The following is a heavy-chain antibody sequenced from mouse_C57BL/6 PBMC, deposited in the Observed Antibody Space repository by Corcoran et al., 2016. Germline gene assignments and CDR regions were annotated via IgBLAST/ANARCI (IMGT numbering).Heavy chain of an antibody. Sequence: QIQLVQSGPELQKPGETVKISCKASGYTFTTYGMSWVKQAPGKGLKWMGWINTYSGVPTYADDFKGRFSFSLETSASTAYLQINNLKNEDTATYFCARWRDYDGSRSWFAYWGQGTLVTVSS. CDR1: GYTFTTYG. J-gene: IGHJ3*01. V-gene: IGHV9-3*01. CDR3: ARWRDYDGSRSWFAY. CDR2: INTYSGVP. D-gene: IGHD1-1*01.